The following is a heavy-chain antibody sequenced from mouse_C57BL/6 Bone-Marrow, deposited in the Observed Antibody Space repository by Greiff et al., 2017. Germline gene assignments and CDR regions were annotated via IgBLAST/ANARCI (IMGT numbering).Heavy chain of an antibody. D-gene: IGHD1-1*01. CDR2: IDPSDSYT. CDR1: GYTFTSYW. Sequence: QVQLQQPGAELVMPGASVKLSCKASGYTFTSYWMYWVKQRPGQGLEWIGEIDPSDSYTNYNQKFKGKFTLTADNSYSTAYMQLSSLTSEDTAVYYCATSYDYCYFDYWGQGTTLTVSS. V-gene: IGHV1-69*01. J-gene: IGHJ2*01. CDR3: ATSYDYCYFDY.